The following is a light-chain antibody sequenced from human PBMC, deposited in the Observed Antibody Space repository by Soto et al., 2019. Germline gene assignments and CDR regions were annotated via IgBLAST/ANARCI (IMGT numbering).Light chain of an antibody. CDR3: CSYAGSSTLV. V-gene: IGLV2-23*01. CDR1: SSDVGSYNL. J-gene: IGLJ2*01. Sequence: QSALTQPASVSGSPRQSITISCTGTSSDVGSYNLVSWYQQHPGKAPKLMIYEGSKWPSGVSNRFSGSKSGNTASLTISGLQAEDEADYYCCSYAGSSTLVFGGGTKVTVL. CDR2: EGS.